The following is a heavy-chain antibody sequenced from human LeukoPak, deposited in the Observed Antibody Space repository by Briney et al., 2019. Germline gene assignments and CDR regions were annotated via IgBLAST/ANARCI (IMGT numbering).Heavy chain of an antibody. CDR1: LGSHFGYH. Sequence: SWTLSLTLPVSLGSHFGYHFNGLGPPGARELAGIGYVYSNGSTHYSPSFRSRGTRSISTTQNQFSLRLRSVTAADTATYYCARRAYYESSGYSPTSGYFDVWGRGSLVTVSS. D-gene: IGHD3-22*01. J-gene: IGHJ2*01. V-gene: IGHV4-4*08. CDR2: VYSNGST. CDR3: ARRAYYESSGYSPTSGYFDV.